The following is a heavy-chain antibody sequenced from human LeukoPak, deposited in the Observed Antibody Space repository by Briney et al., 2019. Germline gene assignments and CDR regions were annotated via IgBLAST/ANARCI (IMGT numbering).Heavy chain of an antibody. J-gene: IGHJ4*02. CDR3: ARRGDILTDYAFDY. D-gene: IGHD3-9*01. CDR2: IYYSGTT. Sequence: SETLSLTCTVSGGSINSNSHHWDWIRQAPGKGLEWIGNIYYSGTTSYNPSLKSRVTISVDTSKNQFSLRLNSVTAADTAVYYCARRGDILTDYAFDYWGQGTLVSVCS. V-gene: IGHV4-39*01. CDR1: GGSINSNSHH.